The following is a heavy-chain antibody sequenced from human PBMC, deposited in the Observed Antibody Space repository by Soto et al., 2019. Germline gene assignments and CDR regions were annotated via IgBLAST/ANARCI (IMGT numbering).Heavy chain of an antibody. J-gene: IGHJ4*02. V-gene: IGHV4-30-4*01. CDR1: GVSSSSGDYC. CDR2: IFHSGTT. CDR3: ASDPYLPKAHNDF. Sequence: TLSLTCRVSGVSSSSGDYCWTWIRQSPGKGLEWMGYIFHSGTTYYNQSLKGRLIISIEKSKNQFSLRLTSVTAAATAVYLRASDPYLPKAHNDFWPQGTLVGASS.